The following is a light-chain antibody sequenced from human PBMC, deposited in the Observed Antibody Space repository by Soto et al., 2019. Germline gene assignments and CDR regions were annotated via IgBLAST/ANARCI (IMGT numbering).Light chain of an antibody. CDR3: QQYNSYSPRT. CDR1: QTISSW. V-gene: IGKV1-5*03. J-gene: IGKJ1*01. Sequence: DIQMTQSPSTLSGSVGDRVTITCRASQTISSWLAWYQQKPGKAPKLLIYKASTLKSGVPSRFTGRGSGTDFTLTISSLQPYDFATYYCQQYNSYSPRTFGQGTKVDIK. CDR2: KAS.